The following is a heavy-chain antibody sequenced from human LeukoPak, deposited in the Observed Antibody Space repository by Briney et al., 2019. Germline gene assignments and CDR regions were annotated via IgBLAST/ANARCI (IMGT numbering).Heavy chain of an antibody. J-gene: IGHJ3*02. Sequence: ASVKVSCKASGYTFTGHYMHWVRQAPGQGLEWMGRINPNSGGTNYAQKFQGRVTMTRDTSISTAYMELSRLRSDDTAVYYCARALGMIVVAKGAFDIWGQGTMVTVSS. CDR3: ARALGMIVVAKGAFDI. D-gene: IGHD3-22*01. CDR1: GYTFTGHY. CDR2: INPNSGGT. V-gene: IGHV1-2*06.